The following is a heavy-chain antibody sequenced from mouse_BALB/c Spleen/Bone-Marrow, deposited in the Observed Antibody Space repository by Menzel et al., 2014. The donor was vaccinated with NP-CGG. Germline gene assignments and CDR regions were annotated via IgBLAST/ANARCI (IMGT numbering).Heavy chain of an antibody. J-gene: IGHJ3*01. CDR3: ARLDLFAY. Sequence: EVQLQQSGAELVKPGASVKLSCTASGFNIKDTYMHWVKQRPEQGLEWIGRIDPANGNTKYDPKFQGKATITADTSSNTAYLQLSSLTSEDTAVYYCARLDLFAYWRQWTLVTVTA. CDR2: IDPANGNT. CDR1: GFNIKDTY. D-gene: IGHD2-13*01. V-gene: IGHV14-3*02.